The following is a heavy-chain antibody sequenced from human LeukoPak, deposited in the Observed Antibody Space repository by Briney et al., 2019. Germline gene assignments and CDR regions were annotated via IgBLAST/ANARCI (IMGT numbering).Heavy chain of an antibody. J-gene: IGHJ4*02. CDR1: GGSISSSSYC. V-gene: IGHV4-39*07. D-gene: IGHD3-10*01. Sequence: SETLSLTCTVSGGSISSSSYCWGCVRQPPGKGLEWLAKTYYGGSKTFYNASLKSRFTISGDTSNNPLSLKLNSLTTADTAVYCVPYDSGKYRTYFASWGEGIMVTVPS. CDR3: PYDSGKYRTYFAS. CDR2: TYYGGSKT.